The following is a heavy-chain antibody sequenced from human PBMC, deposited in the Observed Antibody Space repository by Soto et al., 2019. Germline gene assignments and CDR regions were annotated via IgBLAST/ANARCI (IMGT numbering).Heavy chain of an antibody. CDR2: IGGPSGPI. Sequence: DVQLVESGGALVQPGGSLRLSCAASGFTFSSHGMSWVRQAPGKGLEWLSYIGGPSGPIFYADSVKGRFTISRDNAKKSLDLQMNSLRDDDTAIYYCAIEGDSRFDHWGQGTLVTVSS. V-gene: IGHV3-48*02. CDR3: AIEGDSRFDH. CDR1: GFTFSSHG. J-gene: IGHJ4*02. D-gene: IGHD2-21*02.